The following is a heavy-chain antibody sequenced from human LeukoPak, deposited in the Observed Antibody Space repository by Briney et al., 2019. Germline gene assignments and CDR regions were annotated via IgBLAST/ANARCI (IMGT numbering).Heavy chain of an antibody. Sequence: PSETLSLTCTVSGGSISSSSYYWGWIRQPPGKGLEWIGSIYYSGSTYYNPSLKSRVTISVDTSKNQFSLKLSSVTAADTAVYYCARDGTRIAARPQKLYYFDYWGQGTPVTVSS. CDR3: ARDGTRIAARPQKLYYFDY. J-gene: IGHJ4*02. D-gene: IGHD6-6*01. CDR2: IYYSGST. V-gene: IGHV4-39*07. CDR1: GGSISSSSYY.